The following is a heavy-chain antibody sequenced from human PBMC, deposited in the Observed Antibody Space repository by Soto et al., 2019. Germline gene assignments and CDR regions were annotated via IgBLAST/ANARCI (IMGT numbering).Heavy chain of an antibody. Sequence: PGESLKISCKGSGYRFTNYWIGWVRQMPGKGLEWMGIIYPGDSDTRYSPSFQGQVTISADKSINTAYLQWSSLKASDTAMYYCARYYCSGTTCYEFDYCGQGTQVTVSS. CDR3: ARYYCSGTTCYEFDY. CDR2: IYPGDSDT. D-gene: IGHD2-2*01. CDR1: GYRFTNYW. J-gene: IGHJ4*02. V-gene: IGHV5-51*01.